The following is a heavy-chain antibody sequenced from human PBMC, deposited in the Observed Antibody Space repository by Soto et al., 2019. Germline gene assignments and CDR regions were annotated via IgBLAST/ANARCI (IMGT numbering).Heavy chain of an antibody. CDR2: MNPNSGNT. J-gene: IGHJ5*02. D-gene: IGHD2-2*01. CDR1: GYTFTSED. CDR3: ARGLGYCSSTSCRTNWFDP. Sequence: VSVQVSCPASGYTFTSEDVNWVRQATGQGLEWMGWMNPNSGNTGYAQKFQGRVTMTRNTSISTAYMELSSLRSEDTAVYYCARGLGYCSSTSCRTNWFDPWGQGTRVTVSA. V-gene: IGHV1-8*01.